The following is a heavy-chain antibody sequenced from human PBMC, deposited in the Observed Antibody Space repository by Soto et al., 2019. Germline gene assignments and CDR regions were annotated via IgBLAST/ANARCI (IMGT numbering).Heavy chain of an antibody. CDR2: ISSSSSII. Sequence: PGGSLRLSCAASGFTFSSYSMNWVRQAPGKGLEWVLYISSSSSIIYYVYSVKGRFTISRDNAKISLYLQMNSLRDEDTALYYFARVSHIVVVPAAHPSLDYWGQGTLVTVSS. CDR3: ARVSHIVVVPAAHPSLDY. CDR1: GFTFSSYS. V-gene: IGHV3-48*02. J-gene: IGHJ4*02. D-gene: IGHD2-2*01.